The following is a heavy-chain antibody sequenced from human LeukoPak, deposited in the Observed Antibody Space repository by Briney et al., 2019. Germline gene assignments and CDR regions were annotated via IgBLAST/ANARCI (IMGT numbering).Heavy chain of an antibody. CDR3: ARQTGSGLFILP. D-gene: IGHD3/OR15-3a*01. V-gene: IGHV4-4*02. Sequence: PSGTLSLTCVVSGGSMSNSNWWSWVRQPPGKGLEGIGSIYYSGNTYYNASLKSQVSISIDTSKNRFSLKLTTVTAADTAVYYCARQTGSGLFILPGGQGTLVTVSS. CDR1: GGSMSNSNW. J-gene: IGHJ4*02. CDR2: IYYSGNT.